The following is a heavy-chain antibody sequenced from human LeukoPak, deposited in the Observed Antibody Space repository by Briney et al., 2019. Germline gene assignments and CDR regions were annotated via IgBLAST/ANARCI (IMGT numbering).Heavy chain of an antibody. J-gene: IGHJ5*02. CDR1: SYSISSGYY. D-gene: IGHD3-10*01. V-gene: IGHV4-38-2*02. Sequence: SETLSLTCTVSSYSISSGYYWGWIRQPPGKGLEWIGSIYHSGSTYYNPSLKSRVTMSVDTSKNQFSLKLSSVTAADTAVYYCAREDVSYYGSGSYLNWFDPWGQGTLVTVSS. CDR3: AREDVSYYGSGSYLNWFDP. CDR2: IYHSGST.